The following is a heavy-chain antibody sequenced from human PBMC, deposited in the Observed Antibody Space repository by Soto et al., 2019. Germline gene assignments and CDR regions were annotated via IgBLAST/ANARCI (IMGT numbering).Heavy chain of an antibody. CDR3: ARDTGYSGHLTNWFDP. V-gene: IGHV1-69*13. D-gene: IGHD5-12*01. CDR1: GGTFSSYA. J-gene: IGHJ5*02. CDR2: IIPIFGTA. Sequence: SVKVSCKASGGTFSSYAISWVRQAPGQGLEWMGGIIPIFGTANYAQKFQGRVTITADESTSTAYMELSSLRSEDTAVYYCARDTGYSGHLTNWFDPWGQGTLVTVSS.